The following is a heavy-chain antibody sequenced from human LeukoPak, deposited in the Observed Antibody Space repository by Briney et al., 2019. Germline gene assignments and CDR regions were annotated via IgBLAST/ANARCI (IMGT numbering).Heavy chain of an antibody. CDR2: INPNSGGT. Sequence: ASLKLSCKASGYTFTGYYMHWVRQAPGQGLEWMGWINPNSGGTNYAQKFQGRVTMTRDTSISTAYMELSRLRSDDTAVYYCARGSAIVTTYRGGNWFDPWGQGTLVTVSS. V-gene: IGHV1-2*02. D-gene: IGHD5-18*01. CDR1: GYTFTGYY. J-gene: IGHJ5*02. CDR3: ARGSAIVTTYRGGNWFDP.